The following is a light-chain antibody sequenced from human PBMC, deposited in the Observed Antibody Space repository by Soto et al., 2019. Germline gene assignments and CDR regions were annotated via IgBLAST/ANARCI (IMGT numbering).Light chain of an antibody. CDR2: GAS. Sequence: EIVLTQSPATLSLSPGERATLSCRARQSVGSNLAWYQQKPGQAPRLLIYGASTRATGIPARFSGSGSETEFTLTISSLQAEDSAVYYCQQYNNWPPITFGQGTKVDIK. V-gene: IGKV3-15*01. J-gene: IGKJ1*01. CDR3: QQYNNWPPIT. CDR1: QSVGSN.